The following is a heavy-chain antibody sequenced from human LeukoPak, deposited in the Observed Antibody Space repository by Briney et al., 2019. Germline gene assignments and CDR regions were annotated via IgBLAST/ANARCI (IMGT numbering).Heavy chain of an antibody. CDR2: INHSGST. D-gene: IGHD1-14*01. J-gene: IGHJ4*02. Sequence: SETLSLTCAVYGGSFSGYYWSWIGRPPGKGLEWIGEINHSGSTNYNPSLKSRVTISVDTSKNQFSLKLSSVTAADTAVYYCARGGVSLRDHLYFDYWGQGTLVTVSS. CDR3: ARGGVSLRDHLYFDY. V-gene: IGHV4-34*01. CDR1: GGSFSGYY.